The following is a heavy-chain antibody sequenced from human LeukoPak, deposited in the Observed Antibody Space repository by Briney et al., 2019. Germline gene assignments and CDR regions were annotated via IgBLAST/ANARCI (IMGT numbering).Heavy chain of an antibody. Sequence: PSETLSLTCTVSGDSISTYYWSWIRQPPGKGLEWIGYMYYSGSTNYNPSLKSRVTISLDTPKNQFSLRLNSVTAADTAVYYCARGVAGYGPYDYWGQGTLVTVSP. V-gene: IGHV4-59*01. D-gene: IGHD5-12*01. J-gene: IGHJ4*02. CDR1: GDSISTYY. CDR2: MYYSGST. CDR3: ARGVAGYGPYDY.